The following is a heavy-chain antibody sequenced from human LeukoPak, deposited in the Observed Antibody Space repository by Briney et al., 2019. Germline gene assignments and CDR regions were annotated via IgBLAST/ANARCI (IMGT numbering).Heavy chain of an antibody. V-gene: IGHV3-11*01. Sequence: PGGSLRLSCAASGLRFSDYYVSWIRQAPGKGLQWVSYISSGGDIMHYADSVKGRFTSSRDNAKNSGYLEMNSLGAEDTAVYYCAKEHDLWHEEGNWFDPWGQGTLVTVSS. CDR1: GLRFSDYY. D-gene: IGHD3-3*01. CDR2: ISSGGDIM. CDR3: AKEHDLWHEEGNWFDP. J-gene: IGHJ5*02.